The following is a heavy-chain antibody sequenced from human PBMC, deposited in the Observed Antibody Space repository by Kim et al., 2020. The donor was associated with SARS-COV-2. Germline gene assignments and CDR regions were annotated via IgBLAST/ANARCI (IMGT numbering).Heavy chain of an antibody. CDR1: GFNFDDET. CDR3: VKGSSFGSGVLDY. V-gene: IGHV3-43*01. J-gene: IGHJ4*02. Sequence: GGSLRLSCAASGFNFDDETMHWVRQAPGKGLEWVSLINWDGVNTYYADSVRGRVTISRDNSIASLYLQMNSLTPEDTAFYYCVKGSSFGSGVLDYWAQGT. CDR2: INWDGVNT. D-gene: IGHD3-10*01.